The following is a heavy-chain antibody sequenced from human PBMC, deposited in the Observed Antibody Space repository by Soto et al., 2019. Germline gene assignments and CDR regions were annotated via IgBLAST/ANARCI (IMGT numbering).Heavy chain of an antibody. CDR1: GFTFRNAW. J-gene: IGHJ3*02. CDR2: IKRISAGGTT. CDR3: VTSLVGANAFDI. Sequence: EVQVVESGGDVVKPGGTLRLSCAASGFTFRNAWMSWVRQAPGKGLEWVGRIKRISAGGTTAYGTPVKDRFIISRDDSKKRMYLQMNSLKTEDTAVYYCVTSLVGANAFDIWGQGTRVIVSS. D-gene: IGHD1-26*01. V-gene: IGHV3-15*01.